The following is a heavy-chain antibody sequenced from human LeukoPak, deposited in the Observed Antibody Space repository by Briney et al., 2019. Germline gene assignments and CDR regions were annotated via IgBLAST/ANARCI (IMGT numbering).Heavy chain of an antibody. D-gene: IGHD3-16*01. Sequence: GGSLRLSCAASGFIFSSYGMSWARQAPGKGLEWVSGISGSGGSTYYADSVKGRFTISRDNSKNTLYLQMNSLRAEDTAVYYCAKDGGWVAFDIWGQGTMVTVSS. CDR1: GFIFSSYG. J-gene: IGHJ3*02. V-gene: IGHV3-23*01. CDR3: AKDGGWVAFDI. CDR2: ISGSGGST.